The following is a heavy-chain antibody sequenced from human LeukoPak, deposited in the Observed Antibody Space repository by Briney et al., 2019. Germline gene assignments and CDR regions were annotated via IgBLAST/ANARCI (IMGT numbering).Heavy chain of an antibody. Sequence: SETLSLTCAVYGGSFSGYYWSWIRQPPGKGLEWIGEINHSGSTNYNPSLKSRVTISVGTSKNQFSLKLSSVTAADTAVYYCARGGFNYYYDSSGYYDYWGQGTLVTVSS. CDR3: ARGGFNYYYDSSGYYDY. J-gene: IGHJ4*02. V-gene: IGHV4-34*01. D-gene: IGHD3-22*01. CDR1: GGSFSGYY. CDR2: INHSGST.